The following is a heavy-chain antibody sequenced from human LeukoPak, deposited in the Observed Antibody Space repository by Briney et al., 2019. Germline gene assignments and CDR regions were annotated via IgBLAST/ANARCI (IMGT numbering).Heavy chain of an antibody. D-gene: IGHD6-19*01. V-gene: IGHV1-3*01. Sequence: GSVKVSCKASGYTFTSYAMHWVRQAPGQRLEWMGWINAGNGNTKYSQKFQGRVTITRDTSASTAYMELSSLRSEDTAVYSCASHYSSGWFGHNWFDPWGQGTLVTVSS. J-gene: IGHJ5*02. CDR3: ASHYSSGWFGHNWFDP. CDR2: INAGNGNT. CDR1: GYTFTSYA.